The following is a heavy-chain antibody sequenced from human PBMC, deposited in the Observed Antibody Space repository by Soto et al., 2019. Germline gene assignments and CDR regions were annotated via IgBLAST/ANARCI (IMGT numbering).Heavy chain of an antibody. CDR3: ARQGYDFWSGYYIDYYYYGMDV. D-gene: IGHD3-3*01. V-gene: IGHV4-39*01. Sequence: SVTLSLTCTVSGGSISSSSYYWGWIRQPPGKGLEWIGSIYYSGSTYYNPSLKSRVTISVDTSKNQFSLKLSSVTAADTAVYYCARQGYDFWSGYYIDYYYYGMDVWGQGTTVIVSS. CDR1: GGSISSSSYY. J-gene: IGHJ6*02. CDR2: IYYSGST.